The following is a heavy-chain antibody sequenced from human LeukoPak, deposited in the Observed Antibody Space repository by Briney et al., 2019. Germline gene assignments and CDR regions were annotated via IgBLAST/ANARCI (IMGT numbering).Heavy chain of an antibody. D-gene: IGHD5-18*01. Sequence: SETLSLTCAVSGGSISSSNWWSWVRQPPGKGLEWIGEIYHSGSTNYNPSLKSRVTISVDTSKNQFSLKLSSVTAADTAVYYCARDQGYSYGYGFDYWGQGTLVTVSS. CDR1: GGSISSSNW. J-gene: IGHJ4*02. CDR3: ARDQGYSYGYGFDY. V-gene: IGHV4-4*02. CDR2: IYHSGST.